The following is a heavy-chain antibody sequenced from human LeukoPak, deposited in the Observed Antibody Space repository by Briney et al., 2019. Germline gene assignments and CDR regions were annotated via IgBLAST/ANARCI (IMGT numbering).Heavy chain of an antibody. CDR1: GFTFSNYA. V-gene: IGHV3-23*01. D-gene: IGHD3-3*01. Sequence: GGSLRLSCAASGFTFSNYAATWVRQAPGKGLEWVSAISGNGVNTYYADSVKGRFTISRDNSKNTLYLQMNSLRAEDTAVYYCAKDRHWSGSKTIDYWGQGTLVTVSS. CDR3: AKDRHWSGSKTIDY. CDR2: ISGNGVNT. J-gene: IGHJ4*02.